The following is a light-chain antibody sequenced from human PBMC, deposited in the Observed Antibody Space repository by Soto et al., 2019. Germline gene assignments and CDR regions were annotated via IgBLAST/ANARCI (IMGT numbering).Light chain of an antibody. CDR1: QSVSSNY. V-gene: IGKV3-20*01. J-gene: IGKJ1*01. CDR3: HQYGSSPTWT. Sequence: ERVLTQSPGTLSLSPGERATLSCRASQSVSSNYLAWYQQKPGQAPRLLIYGASTRATGIPDRFSGSGSGTDFTLPISRLEPEDSAAYYCHQYGSSPTWTFGQGTKVEIK. CDR2: GAS.